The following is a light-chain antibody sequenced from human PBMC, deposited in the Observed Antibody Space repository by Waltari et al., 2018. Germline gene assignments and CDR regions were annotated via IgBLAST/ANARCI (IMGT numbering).Light chain of an antibody. V-gene: IGLV2-14*03. J-gene: IGLJ2*01. CDR2: DVN. Sequence: QSALTQPASVSGSPGQSITISCTGTNSDIGGYNFVSWYQQHPGKATRLMIYDVNKRPSGVSNRFSGSKSGNTASLTISGLQADDEADYYCTSFTSTTSYVVFGGGTNLTV. CDR3: TSFTSTTSYVV. CDR1: NSDIGGYNF.